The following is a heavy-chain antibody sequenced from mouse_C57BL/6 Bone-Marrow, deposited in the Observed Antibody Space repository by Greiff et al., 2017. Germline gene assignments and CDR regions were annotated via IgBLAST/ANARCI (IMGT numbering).Heavy chain of an antibody. Sequence: EVQLVESEGGLVQPGSSMKLSCTASGFTFSDYYMAWVRQVPEKGLEWVANINYDGSSTYYLDSLKGRFIISRDNAKNILYLQMSSLKSEDTATYYVARGGLQGYYFDYWGQGTTLTVSS. CDR2: INYDGSST. D-gene: IGHD2-4*01. CDR1: GFTFSDYY. CDR3: ARGGLQGYYFDY. J-gene: IGHJ2*01. V-gene: IGHV5-16*01.